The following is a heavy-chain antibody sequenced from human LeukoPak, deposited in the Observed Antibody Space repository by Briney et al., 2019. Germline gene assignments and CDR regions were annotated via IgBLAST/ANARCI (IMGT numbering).Heavy chain of an antibody. V-gene: IGHV5-51*01. CDR1: GYSFTSYW. J-gene: IGHJ6*03. CDR3: ARTLPRDCSSTSCPPSDYYYMDV. Sequence: GESLKISCKGSGYSFTSYWIGWGRQMPGKGLEWMGIIYPGDSDTRYSPSFQGQVTISADKSISTAYLQWSSLKASDTAMYYCARTLPRDCSSTSCPPSDYYYMDVWGKGTTVSVSS. CDR2: IYPGDSDT. D-gene: IGHD2-2*01.